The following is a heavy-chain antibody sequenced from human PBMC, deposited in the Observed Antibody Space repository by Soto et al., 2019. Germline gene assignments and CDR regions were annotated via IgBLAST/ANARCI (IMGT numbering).Heavy chain of an antibody. CDR1: GFTFSGYG. CDR2: ISYDGSNK. J-gene: IGHJ4*02. D-gene: IGHD4-4*01. CDR3: AKIGDVTFNY. V-gene: IGHV3-30*18. Sequence: SLRLSCASFGFTFSGYGMHWIRQAPGKGLEWVALISYDGSNKYYADSVEGRFTISRDNAKSSLYLQMDSLRVEHTAVYYWAKIGDVTFNYWGQGTPVTVSS.